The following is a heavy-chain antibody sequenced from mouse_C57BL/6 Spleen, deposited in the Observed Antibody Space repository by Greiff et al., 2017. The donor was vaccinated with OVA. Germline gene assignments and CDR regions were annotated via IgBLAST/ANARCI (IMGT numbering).Heavy chain of an antibody. Sequence: EVHLVESGEGLVKPGGSLKLSCAASGFTFSSYAMSWVRQTPEKRLEWVAYISSGGDYIYYADTVKGRFTISRDNARNTLYLQMSSLKSEDTAMYYCTRDYYGSSYIAYWGQGTLVTVSA. CDR2: ISSGGDYI. J-gene: IGHJ3*01. CDR3: TRDYYGSSYIAY. V-gene: IGHV5-9-1*02. D-gene: IGHD1-1*01. CDR1: GFTFSSYA.